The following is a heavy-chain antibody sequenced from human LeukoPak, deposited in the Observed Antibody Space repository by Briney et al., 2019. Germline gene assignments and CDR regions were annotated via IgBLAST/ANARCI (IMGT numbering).Heavy chain of an antibody. CDR3: AKELDTMFFDY. CDR1: GFNLDRYT. Sequence: GGSLRLSGATSGFNLDRYTIHGVRQPRGKGLEWVSLAGWAGGTTFYSDSVRGRFTISRDSGRKSVYLQMNSLTTDDTAFYFCAKELDTMFFDYWGQGALVTVSS. V-gene: IGHV3-43*01. D-gene: IGHD3-10*02. J-gene: IGHJ4*02. CDR2: AGWAGGTT.